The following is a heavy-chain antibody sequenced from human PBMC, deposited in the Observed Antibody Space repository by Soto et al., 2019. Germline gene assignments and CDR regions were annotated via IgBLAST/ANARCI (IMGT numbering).Heavy chain of an antibody. CDR3: ASVVVGATRQTGSDH. J-gene: IGHJ4*02. CDR1: HGSITSGDYF. V-gene: IGHV4-39*01. D-gene: IGHD2-15*01. CDR2: VHSSGGT. Sequence: PSGTLSLTCTVSHGSITSGDYFWAWIRQPPGKGLEFIGSVHSSGGTYYSPSLKSRASISIDKSRNQFSLKLTSVNAGDTAVYFCASVVVGATRQTGSDHWGQGTLVTVSS.